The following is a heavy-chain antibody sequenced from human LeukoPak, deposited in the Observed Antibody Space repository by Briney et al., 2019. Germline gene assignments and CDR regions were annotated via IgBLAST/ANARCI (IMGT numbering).Heavy chain of an antibody. J-gene: IGHJ4*02. CDR1: GGSTSSGRYY. V-gene: IGHV4-61*02. D-gene: IGHD3-22*01. CDR2: IYTSGST. Sequence: SETLSLTCTVSGGSTSSGRYYWSWIRQPAGKGLEWIGRIYTSGSTNYNPSLKSRVTISVDTSKNQFSLKLSSVTAADTAVYYCAKASAMIVVVSKHFDYWGQGTLVTVSS. CDR3: AKASAMIVVVSKHFDY.